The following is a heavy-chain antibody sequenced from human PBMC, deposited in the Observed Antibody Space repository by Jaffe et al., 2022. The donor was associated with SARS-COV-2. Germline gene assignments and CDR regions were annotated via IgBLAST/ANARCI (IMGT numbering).Heavy chain of an antibody. CDR1: GGTFSSYA. V-gene: IGHV1-69*01. J-gene: IGHJ6*02. Sequence: QVQLVQSGAEVKKPGSSVKVSCKASGGTFSSYAISWVRQAPGQGLEWMGGIIPIFGTANYAQKFQGRVTITADESTSTAYMELSSLRSEDTAVYYCARFKVWIQKTYYYYGMDVWGQGTTVTVSS. D-gene: IGHD5-18*01. CDR2: IIPIFGTA. CDR3: ARFKVWIQKTYYYYGMDV.